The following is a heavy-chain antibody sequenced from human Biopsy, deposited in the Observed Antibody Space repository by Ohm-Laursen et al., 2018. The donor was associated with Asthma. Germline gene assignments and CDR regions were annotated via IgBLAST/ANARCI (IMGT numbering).Heavy chain of an antibody. CDR3: AREGVAGTHIED. CDR2: ISYDGSNN. D-gene: IGHD6-19*01. CDR1: RFTFSSYG. V-gene: IGHV3-30*03. J-gene: IGHJ4*02. Sequence: SLRLSCAASRFTFSSYGMHWVRQAPGKGLEWVAFISYDGSNNYYADSVKGRFTISRDNSKNTLSLQMNGLTAEDTAVYYCAREGVAGTHIEDWGQGTLVTVSS.